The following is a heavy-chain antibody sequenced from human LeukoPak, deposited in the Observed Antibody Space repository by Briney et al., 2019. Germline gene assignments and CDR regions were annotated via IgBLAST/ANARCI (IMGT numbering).Heavy chain of an antibody. Sequence: SETLSLTCTVSGGSISSYYWSWIRQPPGKGLEWIGYIYYSGSTNYNPSLKSRVTISVDTSKNQFSLKLSSVTAADTAVYYCAISRDGYNEGIDYWGQGTLVTVSS. CDR3: AISRDGYNEGIDY. V-gene: IGHV4-59*01. CDR1: GGSISSYY. J-gene: IGHJ4*02. CDR2: IYYSGST. D-gene: IGHD5-24*01.